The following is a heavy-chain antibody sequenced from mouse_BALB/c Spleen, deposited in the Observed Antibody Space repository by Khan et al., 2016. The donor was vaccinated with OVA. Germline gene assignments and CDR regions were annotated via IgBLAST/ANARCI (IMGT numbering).Heavy chain of an antibody. Sequence: VQLKQSGPELVKPGASVKMSCKASGYTFTSYVMHWVKQKPGQGLEWIGYIHPYTYDANYNEKFKGKATLTSDKSSSTAYMELSSLTSEDSAVYYCVRALQYYSSSYEGFAYWGQGTLVTVST. CDR3: VRALQYYSSSYEGFAY. V-gene: IGHV1S136*01. J-gene: IGHJ3*01. CDR1: GYTFTSYV. CDR2: IHPYTYDA. D-gene: IGHD1-1*01.